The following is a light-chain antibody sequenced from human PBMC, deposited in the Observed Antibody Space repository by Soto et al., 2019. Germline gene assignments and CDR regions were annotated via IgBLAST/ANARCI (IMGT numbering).Light chain of an antibody. J-gene: IGLJ1*01. Sequence: QSVLTQPASVSGSPGQSIAISCTGTSSDVGGYDYVAWYQLHPGKAPKLMLFEASNRPSGVSYRFSGSKSGNTASLTISGLQAEDEANYFCSSYSISTAYLFGTGTKVTVL. CDR3: SSYSISTAYL. CDR2: EAS. V-gene: IGLV2-14*01. CDR1: SSDVGGYDY.